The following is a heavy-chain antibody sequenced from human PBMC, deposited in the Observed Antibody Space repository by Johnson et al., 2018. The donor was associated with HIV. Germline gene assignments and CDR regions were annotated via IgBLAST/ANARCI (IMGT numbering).Heavy chain of an antibody. V-gene: IGHV3-30*04. CDR1: GFTFSSYA. J-gene: IGHJ3*02. CDR3: ARDAPDSGSYHAFDI. Sequence: VQLVESGGGLVQPGRSLRLSCAASGFTFSSYAMHWVRQAPGKGLEWVAVISYDGSNKYYADSVKGRFTISRDNSKNTLYLQMNSLRAEDTAVYYCARDAPDSGSYHAFDIWGQGTMVTVSS. D-gene: IGHD1-26*01. CDR2: ISYDGSNK.